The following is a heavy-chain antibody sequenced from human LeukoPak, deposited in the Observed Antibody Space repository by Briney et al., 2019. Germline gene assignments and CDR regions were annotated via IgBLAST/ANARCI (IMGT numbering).Heavy chain of an antibody. CDR2: IISIFGTA. CDR3: ATEWADAFDI. D-gene: IGHD1-26*01. J-gene: IGHJ3*02. Sequence: SVKVSCKASGGTLSSYAISWVRQAPGQGLEWMGGIISIFGTANYAQDFLGRVTITADESTSTAYMELSSLRSEDTAVYYCATEWADAFDICGQGTMVTVSS. V-gene: IGHV1-69*13. CDR1: GGTLSSYA.